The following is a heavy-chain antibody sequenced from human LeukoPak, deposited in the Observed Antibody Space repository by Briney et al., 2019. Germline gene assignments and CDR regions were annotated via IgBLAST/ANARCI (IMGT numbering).Heavy chain of an antibody. Sequence: GGSLRLSCAASGFTFSSYSMNWVRQAPGKGLEWVSSISSSSSYIYYADSVKGRFTISRDNAKNSLYLQMNSLRAEGTAVYYCARGLNYYDSSGYFLRWGQGTLVTVSS. J-gene: IGHJ4*02. CDR1: GFTFSSYS. CDR3: ARGLNYYDSSGYFLR. CDR2: ISSSSSYI. V-gene: IGHV3-21*01. D-gene: IGHD3-22*01.